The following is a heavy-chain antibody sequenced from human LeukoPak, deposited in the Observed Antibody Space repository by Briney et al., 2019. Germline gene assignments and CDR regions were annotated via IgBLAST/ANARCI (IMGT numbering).Heavy chain of an antibody. D-gene: IGHD5-18*01. Sequence: GGSLRLSCAVSGFTFSDLAMHWVRQAPGKGLEWVAFIRYDGSTRSYADSVKGRFTISRDNSKNTLYLQMSGLRVDDTALYYCAAVDTRVSFDCWGQGTLVTVSS. CDR1: GFTFSDLA. J-gene: IGHJ4*02. V-gene: IGHV3-30*02. CDR3: AAVDTRVSFDC. CDR2: IRYDGSTR.